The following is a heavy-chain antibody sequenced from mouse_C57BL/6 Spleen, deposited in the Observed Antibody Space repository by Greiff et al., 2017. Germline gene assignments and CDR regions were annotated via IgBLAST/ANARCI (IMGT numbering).Heavy chain of an antibody. D-gene: IGHD2-1*01. J-gene: IGHJ4*01. CDR1: GYTFTSYW. CDR3: ARGGYYGNTYAMDY. CDR2: IDPSDSET. V-gene: IGHV1-52*01. Sequence: VQLQQPGAELVRPGSSVKLSCKASGYTFTSYWMHWVKQRPIQGLEWIGNIDPSDSETHYNQKFKDKATLTVDQSSSTAYMQLSSLTSEDSAVYYCARGGYYGNTYAMDYWGQGTSVTVSS.